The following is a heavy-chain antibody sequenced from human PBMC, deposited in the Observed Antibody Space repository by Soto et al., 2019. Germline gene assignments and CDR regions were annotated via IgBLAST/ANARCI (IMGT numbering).Heavy chain of an antibody. J-gene: IGHJ6*02. D-gene: IGHD3-10*01. V-gene: IGHV1-69*13. CDR1: GGTFSSYA. CDR2: IIPIFGTA. CDR3: ARNGNYYGSGSYEAYYYYGMDV. Sequence: SVTVSCQASGGTFSSYAISWVRQAPGQGLEWMGGIIPIFGTANYAQKFQGRVTITADESTSTAYMELSSLRSEDTAVYYCARNGNYYGSGSYEAYYYYGMDVWGQGTTVTVSS.